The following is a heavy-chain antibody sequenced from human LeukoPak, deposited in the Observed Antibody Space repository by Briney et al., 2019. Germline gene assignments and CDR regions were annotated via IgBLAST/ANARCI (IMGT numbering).Heavy chain of an antibody. V-gene: IGHV3-30*04. Sequence: GRSLRLSCAASGFTFRSYAMHWVRQAPGKGLEWEAAISYDGSNKKYADSVKGRFTISRDNSKNTLYLQMNSLRAEDTAVYYCARGVRIAVAGNIDYWGQGTLVPVSS. CDR1: GFTFRSYA. CDR3: ARGVRIAVAGNIDY. D-gene: IGHD6-19*01. J-gene: IGHJ4*02. CDR2: ISYDGSNK.